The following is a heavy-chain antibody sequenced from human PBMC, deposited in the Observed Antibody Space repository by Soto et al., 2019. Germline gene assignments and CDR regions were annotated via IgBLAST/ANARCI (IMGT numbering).Heavy chain of an antibody. Sequence: GGSLRLSCAASGFTFSSYGMHWVRQAPGKGLEWVAVISYDGSNKYYADSVKGRFTISRDNSKNTLYLQMNSLRAEDTAVYYCAKDRPCSSTSCYALRFGALVYGVDVWGQGTTVTVSS. D-gene: IGHD2-2*01. J-gene: IGHJ6*02. CDR3: AKDRPCSSTSCYALRFGALVYGVDV. CDR1: GFTFSSYG. CDR2: ISYDGSNK. V-gene: IGHV3-30*18.